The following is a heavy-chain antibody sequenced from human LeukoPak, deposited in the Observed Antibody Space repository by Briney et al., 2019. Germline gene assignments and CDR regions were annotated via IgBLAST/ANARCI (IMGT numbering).Heavy chain of an antibody. CDR2: IYYSGST. V-gene: IGHV4-39*07. CDR1: GGSISSSSYY. Sequence: KPSETLSLTCTVSGGSISSSSYYWGWIRQPPGKGLEWIGSIYYSGSTYYNPSLKSRVTISVDRSKNQFSLKLSSVTAADTAVYYCAREGLGVGDFLESWGQGTLVTVSS. J-gene: IGHJ5*02. CDR3: AREGLGVGDFLES. D-gene: IGHD3-3*01.